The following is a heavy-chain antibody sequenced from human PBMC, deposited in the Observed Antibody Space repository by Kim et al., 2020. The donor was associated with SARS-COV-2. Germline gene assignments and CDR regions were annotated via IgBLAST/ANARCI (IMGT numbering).Heavy chain of an antibody. V-gene: IGHV3-53*01. CDR3: ARDVSSSWYNYYYGMDV. CDR1: GFTVSSNY. Sequence: GGSLRLSCAASGFTVSSNYMSWVRQAPGKGLEWVSVIYSGGSTYYADSVKGRFTISRDNSKNTLYLQMNSLRAEDTAVYYCARDVSSSWYNYYYGMDVWGQGTTVTVSS. CDR2: IYSGGST. J-gene: IGHJ6*02. D-gene: IGHD6-13*01.